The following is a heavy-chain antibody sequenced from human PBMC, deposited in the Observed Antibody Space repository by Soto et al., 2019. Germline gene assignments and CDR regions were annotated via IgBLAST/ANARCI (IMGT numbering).Heavy chain of an antibody. CDR3: ARDAEMYYDFWSGYYTPWFDP. CDR1: GYTFTSNA. J-gene: IGHJ5*02. V-gene: IGHV1-3*01. CDR2: INAGNGNT. Sequence: ASVKVSCTASGYTFTSNAMQWVRQAPRQRLEWMGWINAGNGNTKYSQKFQGRVTITRDTSASTAYMELSSLRSEDTAVYYCARDAEMYYDFWSGYYTPWFDPWGQGTLVTVSS. D-gene: IGHD3-3*01.